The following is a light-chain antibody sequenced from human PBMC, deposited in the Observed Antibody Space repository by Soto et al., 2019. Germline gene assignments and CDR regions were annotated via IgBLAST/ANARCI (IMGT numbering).Light chain of an antibody. J-gene: IGLJ2*01. V-gene: IGLV2-14*01. CDR3: SSYTSSSTLDVV. Sequence: QSVLTQPASVSGSPGQSITISCTGTSSDVGGYNYVSWYQQHPGKAPKLMIYDVSNRPSWVSTRFSGSKSGNTASLTISGLQAEDEADYYCSSYTSSSTLDVVFGGGTKLTVL. CDR2: DVS. CDR1: SSDVGGYNY.